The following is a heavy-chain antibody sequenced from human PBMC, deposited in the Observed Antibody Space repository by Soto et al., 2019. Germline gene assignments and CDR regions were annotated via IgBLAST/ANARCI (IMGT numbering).Heavy chain of an antibody. V-gene: IGHV3-66*01. CDR1: GFPVSSKY. CDR3: AKATPAKFDY. CDR2: IYSGGDT. J-gene: IGHJ4*02. Sequence: GGSLSLSCAASGFPVSSKYMTWVRQAPGKGLEWVSVIYSGGDTYYADSVKGRFTISRDNSKNTLLLQMNSLRAEDTAVYYCAKATPAKFDYWGQGSLVTVSS. D-gene: IGHD2-2*01.